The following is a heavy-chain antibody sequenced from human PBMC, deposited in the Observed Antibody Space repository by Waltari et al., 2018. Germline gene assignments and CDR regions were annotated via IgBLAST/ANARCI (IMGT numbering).Heavy chain of an antibody. V-gene: IGHV4-34*01. J-gene: IGHJ4*02. CDR2: INHSGST. CDR1: GGSFSGYY. D-gene: IGHD5-18*01. CDR3: ARGRGYSRW. Sequence: QVQLQQWGTGLLKPSETLSLTCAVYGGSFSGYYWSWIRQPPGKGLEWIGEINHSGSTNYNPSLKSRVTISVETSKNQFSLKLSSVTAADTAVYYCARGRGYSRWWGQGTLVTVSS.